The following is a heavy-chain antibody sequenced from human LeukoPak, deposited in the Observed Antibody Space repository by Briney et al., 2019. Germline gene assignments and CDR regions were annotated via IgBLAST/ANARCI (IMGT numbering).Heavy chain of an antibody. Sequence: ASVKVSCKASGYTFPGYYMHWVRQAPGQGLEWMGWINPNSGGTNYAQKFQGWVTMTRDTSISTAYMELSRLRSDDTAVYYCARGRYCSGGSCYQEDYFDYWGQGTLVTVSS. CDR2: INPNSGGT. CDR1: GYTFPGYY. J-gene: IGHJ4*02. CDR3: ARGRYCSGGSCYQEDYFDY. D-gene: IGHD2-15*01. V-gene: IGHV1-2*04.